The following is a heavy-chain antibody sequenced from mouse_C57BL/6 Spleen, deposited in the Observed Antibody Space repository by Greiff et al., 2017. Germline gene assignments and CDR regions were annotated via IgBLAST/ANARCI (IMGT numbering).Heavy chain of an antibody. CDR1: GYAITNYL. D-gene: IGHD2-5*01. V-gene: IGHV1-54*01. CDR2: INPGSGGT. J-gene: IGHJ3*01. CDR3: AVGNYSNVAWYAY. Sequence: QVQLQQSGAELVRPGTSVKVSCKASGYAITNYLIEWVKQRPGQGLEWIGVINPGSGGTNYHAKFKGKATLTADTSSSTAYMQLSSLTSEDSAVYFCAVGNYSNVAWYAYWGQGTLVTVSA.